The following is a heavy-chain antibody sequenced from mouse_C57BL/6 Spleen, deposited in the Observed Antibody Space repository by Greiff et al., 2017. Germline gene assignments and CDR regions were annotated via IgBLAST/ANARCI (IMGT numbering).Heavy chain of an antibody. J-gene: IGHJ1*03. D-gene: IGHD1-1*01. V-gene: IGHV1-69*01. CDR3: ARRDYYGSPWYFDV. Sequence: VQLQQPGAELVMPGASVKLSCKASGYTFTSYWMHWVKQRPGQGLEWIGEIDPSDSYTNYNQKFKGKSTLTVDKSYSTVYMQLRSLTSEDSAVYYCARRDYYGSPWYFDVWGTGTTVTVSS. CDR2: IDPSDSYT. CDR1: GYTFTSYW.